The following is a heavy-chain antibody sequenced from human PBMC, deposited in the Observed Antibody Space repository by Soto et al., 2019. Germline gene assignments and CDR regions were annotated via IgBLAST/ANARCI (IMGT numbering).Heavy chain of an antibody. CDR3: ARTRMNSSSWNYYGMDV. CDR1: GDTFTGYY. V-gene: IGHV1-2*04. D-gene: IGHD6-13*01. Sequence: GASVKLSCKASGDTFTGYYMHWVRQAPGQGFEWMGWVNPNSGGTNYAQKFQGWVTMTRDTSISTAYMELSRLRSDDTAVYYCARTRMNSSSWNYYGMDVWGQGTTVTVSS. J-gene: IGHJ6*02. CDR2: VNPNSGGT.